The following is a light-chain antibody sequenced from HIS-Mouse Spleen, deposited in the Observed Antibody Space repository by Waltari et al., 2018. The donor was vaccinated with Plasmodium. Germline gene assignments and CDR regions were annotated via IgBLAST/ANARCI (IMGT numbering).Light chain of an antibody. CDR1: SSDFGSYNL. V-gene: IGLV2-23*01. Sequence: QSALTQPASVSGSPGQSITIPCTGTSSDFGSYNLFSWYQQHPVKAPKLMIYEGSKRPSGVSNRFSGSKSCNTASLTISWLQAEDEADYYCCSYAGSSTLVFGGGTKLTVL. CDR3: CSYAGSSTLV. J-gene: IGLJ3*02. CDR2: EGS.